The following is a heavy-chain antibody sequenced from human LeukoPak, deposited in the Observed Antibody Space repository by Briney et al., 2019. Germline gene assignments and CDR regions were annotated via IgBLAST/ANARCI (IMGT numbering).Heavy chain of an antibody. CDR2: INHSGST. CDR1: GGSFSGYY. Sequence: SETLSLTCAVYGGSFSGYYWSWIRQPPGKGLEWIGEINHSGSTNYNPSLKSRVTKSVDTSKNQYSLKLSSVTAADTAVYYCARDGYYYGSGTPTGIGYWGQGTLVTVSS. CDR3: ARDGYYYGSGTPTGIGY. D-gene: IGHD3-10*01. J-gene: IGHJ4*02. V-gene: IGHV4-34*01.